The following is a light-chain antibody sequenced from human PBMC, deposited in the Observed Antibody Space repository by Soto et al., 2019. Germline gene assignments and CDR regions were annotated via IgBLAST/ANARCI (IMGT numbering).Light chain of an antibody. CDR2: GSS. J-gene: IGKJ4*01. V-gene: IGKV3D-15*01. CDR1: QNVATN. CDR3: QQYYQWGLS. Sequence: VMTQSPANLSVSPGEVVTLSCRASQNVATNLAWYQLKPGQAPLLLGYGSSTRATGIPATFSGSGSGTQFSLTISSLQSEDSAVYYCQQYYQWGLSFGGGTKVEI.